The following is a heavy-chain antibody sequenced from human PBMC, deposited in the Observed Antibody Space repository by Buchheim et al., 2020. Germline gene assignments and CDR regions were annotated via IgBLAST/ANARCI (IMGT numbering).Heavy chain of an antibody. D-gene: IGHD3-3*01. CDR1: GFTFSNAW. CDR3: TSNEYDFWSGSEQDY. Sequence: EVQLVESGGGLVKPGGSLRLPCAASGFTFSNAWMSWVRQAPGKGLEWVGRIKSKTDGGTPDYAAPVKGRFTIPRDDSKNTLYLQMNSLKTEDTAVYYCTSNEYDFWSGSEQDYWGQGTL. CDR2: IKSKTDGGTP. V-gene: IGHV3-15*01. J-gene: IGHJ4*02.